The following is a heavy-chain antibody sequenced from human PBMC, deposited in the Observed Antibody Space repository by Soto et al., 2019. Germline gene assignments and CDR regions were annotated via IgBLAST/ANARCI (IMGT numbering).Heavy chain of an antibody. D-gene: IGHD6-19*01. CDR2: ISVFNGNT. CDR1: GDTFTNLG. J-gene: IGHJ4*02. V-gene: IGHV1-18*04. Sequence: QVQLLQSGPEVKKPGTSVKVSCKASGDTFTNLGISWVRQAPGQGLEWMGWISVFNGNTNYAQKFQGRVTMTTETSTRTLYMELRSLRSDDTAVYYCARERAVGLYLDDWGQGTLVTVSS. CDR3: ARERAVGLYLDD.